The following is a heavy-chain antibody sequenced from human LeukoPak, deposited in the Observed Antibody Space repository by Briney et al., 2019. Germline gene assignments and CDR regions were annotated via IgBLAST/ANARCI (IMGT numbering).Heavy chain of an antibody. CDR3: ARQVTVSEQQLVMKRHKGWFDP. CDR2: LYYSGST. V-gene: IGHV4-39*01. Sequence: SETLSLTCTVSGGSISSSSYYWGWIRQPPGKGLEWIGTLYYSGSTYYNPSLKSRVSISVDTSKNQFSLKLSSVTAADTAVYYCARQVTVSEQQLVMKRHKGWFDPWGQGTLVTVSS. D-gene: IGHD6-13*01. CDR1: GGSISSSSYY. J-gene: IGHJ5*02.